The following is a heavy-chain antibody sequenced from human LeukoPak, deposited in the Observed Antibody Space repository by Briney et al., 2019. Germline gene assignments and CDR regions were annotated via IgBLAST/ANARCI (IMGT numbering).Heavy chain of an antibody. CDR2: IYPGDSDT. CDR3: ARLLTSGPTIGDWFDP. Sequence: VESRLISCQGSGYSFSDYWIGWVRQMPGTGLEWMGIIYPGDSDTRYSPSFQGQVTMSADKSISTAYLQWSSLKASDTAIYYCARLLTSGPTIGDWFDPWGESTVDPVSS. J-gene: IGHJ5*02. CDR1: GYSFSDYW. D-gene: IGHD2-8*02. V-gene: IGHV5-51*01.